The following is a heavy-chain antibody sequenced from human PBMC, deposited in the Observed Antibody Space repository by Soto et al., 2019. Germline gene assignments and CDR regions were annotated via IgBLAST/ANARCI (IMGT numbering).Heavy chain of an antibody. Sequence: GGSLRLSCAASGFTFSSYGMHWVRQAPGKGLEWVAVIWYDGSNKYYADSVKGRFTISRDNSKNTLYLQMNSLRAEDTAVYYCARDRSYLADAFDIWGQGTMVT. J-gene: IGHJ3*02. D-gene: IGHD1-26*01. V-gene: IGHV3-33*01. CDR2: IWYDGSNK. CDR1: GFTFSSYG. CDR3: ARDRSYLADAFDI.